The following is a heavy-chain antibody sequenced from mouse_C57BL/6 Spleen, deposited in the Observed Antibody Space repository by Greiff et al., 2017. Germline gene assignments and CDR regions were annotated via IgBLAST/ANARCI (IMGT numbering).Heavy chain of an antibody. CDR2: IDPEDGET. D-gene: IGHD5-1*01. J-gene: IGHJ4*01. Sequence: VQLQQSGAELVKPGDSVKLSCTASGFNIKDYYMHWVQPRTEQGLEWIGRIDPEDGETKYAPKFQGKATITADTSSDTAYLQLSSLKSEDTAVYYCARYPMRDARYYWGQGTSVTVSS. CDR1: GFNIKDYY. CDR3: ARYPMRDARYY. V-gene: IGHV14-2*01.